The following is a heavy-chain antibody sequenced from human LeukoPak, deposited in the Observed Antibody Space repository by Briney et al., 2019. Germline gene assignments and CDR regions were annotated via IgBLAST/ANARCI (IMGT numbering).Heavy chain of an antibody. CDR1: GYTLRNYD. CDR2: ISVYNGNT. CDR3: ARVDSGRYYGHDY. V-gene: IGHV1-18*01. J-gene: IGHJ4*02. D-gene: IGHD1-26*01. Sequence: ASVTVSCKASGYTLRNYDISWVRQAPGQGLEWMGWISVYNGNTNYAQKFQGRVTMTTDTSTSTAYMELRSLRSDDTAMYYCARVDSGRYYGHDYWGQGTLVTVTS.